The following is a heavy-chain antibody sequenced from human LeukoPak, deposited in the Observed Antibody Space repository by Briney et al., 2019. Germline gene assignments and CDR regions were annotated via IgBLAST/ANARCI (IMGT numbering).Heavy chain of an antibody. J-gene: IGHJ3*02. CDR2: IFSCGSDT. CDR1: GYSFTSYW. V-gene: IGHV5-51*01. CDR3: ARQSSTAYYDSSGLPYDAFDI. Sequence: GESLKISRKGSGYSFTSYWICWGRQMPGERLVEWGIIFSCGSDTRYSPSFQGQVSISADKSISAAYLQWSSLKASDTAMYYCARQSSTAYYDSSGLPYDAFDIWGQGTTVTVSS. D-gene: IGHD3-22*01.